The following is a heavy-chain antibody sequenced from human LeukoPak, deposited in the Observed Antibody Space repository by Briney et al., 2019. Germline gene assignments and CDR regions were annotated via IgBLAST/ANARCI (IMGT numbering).Heavy chain of an antibody. Sequence: GGSLRLSCAASGFTFSSYAMHWVRPAPGKGREWVAVISYDGSNKYYADSVKGRFTISRDKSKNTLYLQMNSLRAEDTAMYYCARDPLPDCGGDCYSYLDYWGQGTLVTVSS. V-gene: IGHV3-30*01. CDR1: GFTFSSYA. CDR2: ISYDGSNK. CDR3: ARDPLPDCGGDCYSYLDY. J-gene: IGHJ4*02. D-gene: IGHD2-21*02.